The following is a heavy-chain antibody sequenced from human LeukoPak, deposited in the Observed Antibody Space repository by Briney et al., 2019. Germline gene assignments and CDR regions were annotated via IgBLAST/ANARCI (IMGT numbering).Heavy chain of an antibody. D-gene: IGHD1-26*01. Sequence: PGGSLRLSCAASGFTFSSHGMHWVRQAPGKGLEWAALMSYDGSIKSHADSVRGRFTISRDNSKNTLYLQMNSLRGEDTAVYYCAKDRGASYQGIDYWGQGTLVTVSS. CDR2: MSYDGSIK. V-gene: IGHV3-30*18. CDR3: AKDRGASYQGIDY. CDR1: GFTFSSHG. J-gene: IGHJ4*02.